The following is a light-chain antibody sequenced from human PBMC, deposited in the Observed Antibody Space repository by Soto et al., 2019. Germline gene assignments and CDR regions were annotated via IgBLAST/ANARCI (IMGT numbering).Light chain of an antibody. CDR3: QQYDNLPLT. CDR1: QDIANY. Sequence: DIQMTQSPSSLSASVGDRVTITCQASQDIANYLNWYQQKAGRVPKFLIYDASNLETGVPSRFSGSGSGTDFTLTISSLQPEDIATYYCQQYDNLPLTFGGGTKVDIK. J-gene: IGKJ4*01. V-gene: IGKV1-33*01. CDR2: DAS.